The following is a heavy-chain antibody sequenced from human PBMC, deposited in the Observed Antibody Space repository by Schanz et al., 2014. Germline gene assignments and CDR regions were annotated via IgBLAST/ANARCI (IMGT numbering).Heavy chain of an antibody. D-gene: IGHD5-18*01. CDR2: VSSDGNND. CDR3: AKDAENTAMITDYFDY. CDR1: GFTFSTHA. Sequence: VQLVESGGGVVQPGRSLRLSCAASGFTFSTHAMHWVRQAPGKGLEWVALVSSDGNNDYYTHSVRGRFTISRDNSKTTVYLQMNSLRAEDTAVYYCAKDAENTAMITDYFDYWGQGTLVTVSS. V-gene: IGHV3-30*18. J-gene: IGHJ4*02.